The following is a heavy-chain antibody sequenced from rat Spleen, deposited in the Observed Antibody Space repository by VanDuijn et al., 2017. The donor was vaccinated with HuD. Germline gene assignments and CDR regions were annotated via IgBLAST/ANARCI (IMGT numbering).Heavy chain of an antibody. J-gene: IGHJ1*01. CDR2: INSAGST. V-gene: IGHV3-3*01. CDR1: GYSITSSYR. D-gene: IGHD1-4*01. Sequence: EVQLQESGPGLVKPSQSLSLTCSVTGYSITSSYRWNWIRKFPGNKVDWMGYINSAGSTNYNPSLKSRISITRDTSKNQFFLQLNSVTTEDTATYYCERYLTTRVSPYWYFDFWGPGTMVTVSS. CDR3: ERYLTTRVSPYWYFDF.